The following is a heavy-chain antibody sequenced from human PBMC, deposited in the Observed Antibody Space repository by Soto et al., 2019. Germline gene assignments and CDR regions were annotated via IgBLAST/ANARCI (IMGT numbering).Heavy chain of an antibody. V-gene: IGHV4-4*02. Sequence: QVQLQESGPGLVKPSGTLSLTCAVSSGSISSSNWWSWVRQPPGKGLEWIGEIYHSGSTNYNPSLKSRVTISVDKSKNQFSLKLSSVTAADTAVYYCASRHCSSTSCYEDGFDPWGQGTLVTVSS. CDR3: ASRHCSSTSCYEDGFDP. J-gene: IGHJ5*02. CDR1: SGSISSSNW. CDR2: IYHSGST. D-gene: IGHD2-2*01.